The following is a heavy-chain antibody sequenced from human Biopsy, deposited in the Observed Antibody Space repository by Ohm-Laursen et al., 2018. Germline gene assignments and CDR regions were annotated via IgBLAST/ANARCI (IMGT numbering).Heavy chain of an antibody. CDR2: IYYSGST. J-gene: IGHJ2*01. V-gene: IGHV4-59*08. CDR3: ARHAPSYSGSYWRYFDL. CDR1: GGSISRYY. D-gene: IGHD1-26*01. Sequence: GTLSLTCTVSGGSISRYYWSWIRQPPGKGLEWIGYIYYSGSTNYNPSLKSRVTISVDTSKNQFSLRLTSVTAADTAVYYCARHAPSYSGSYWRYFDLWGRGTLVTVSS.